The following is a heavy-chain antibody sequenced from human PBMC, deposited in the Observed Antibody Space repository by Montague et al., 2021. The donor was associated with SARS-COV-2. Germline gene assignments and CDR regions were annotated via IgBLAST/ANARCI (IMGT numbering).Heavy chain of an antibody. CDR3: ARRSTNYYYGLDV. V-gene: IGHV4-59*08. J-gene: IGHJ6*02. CDR2: IYYDGST. CDR1: GGSISSYH. Sequence: SETLSLTCSISGGSISSYHWNWIRQPPGKGLEWIGNIYYDGSTNXNPSFKSRVTISIDTSKNQFSLNLRSVAAADTAVYCCARRSTNYYYGLDVWGQGTTV. D-gene: IGHD2-8*01.